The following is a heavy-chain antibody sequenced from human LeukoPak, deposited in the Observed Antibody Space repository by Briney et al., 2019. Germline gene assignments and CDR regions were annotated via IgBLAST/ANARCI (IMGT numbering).Heavy chain of an antibody. J-gene: IGHJ4*02. CDR2: ISYDGSNK. CDR1: GFTFSSYA. Sequence: GGSLRLSCAASGFTFSSYAMHWVRQAPGKGLEWVAVISYDGSNKYYADSVKGRFTISRDNSKNTLYLQMNSLRAENTAVYYCARGYSEVDYWGQGTLVTVSS. V-gene: IGHV3-30*01. D-gene: IGHD2-15*01. CDR3: ARGYSEVDY.